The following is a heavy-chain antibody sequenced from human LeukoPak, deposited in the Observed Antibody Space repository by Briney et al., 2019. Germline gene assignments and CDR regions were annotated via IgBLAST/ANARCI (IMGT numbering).Heavy chain of an antibody. CDR3: AKDLVRTAIDY. V-gene: IGHV3-30*18. D-gene: IGHD6-25*01. CDR1: GFTFSSYG. J-gene: IGHJ4*02. Sequence: GGSLRLSCAASGFTFSSYGMHWVRQAPGKGLEWVAVISYDGSNKYYADSVKGRFTTSRDNSKNTLYLQMNSLRAEDTAVYYCAKDLVRTAIDYWGQGTLVTVSS. CDR2: ISYDGSNK.